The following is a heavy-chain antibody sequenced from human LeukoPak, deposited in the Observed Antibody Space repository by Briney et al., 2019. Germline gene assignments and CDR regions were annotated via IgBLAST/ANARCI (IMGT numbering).Heavy chain of an antibody. CDR2: INPNSGGT. Sequence: ASVKVSCKASGYTFTGYYMHWVRQAPGQGLEWMGWINPNSGGTNYAQKFQGRVTMTRDTSISTAYMELSRLRSDDTAVYYCARANGDGENWFDPWGQGTLVTVSS. CDR1: GYTFTGYY. CDR3: ARANGDGENWFDP. D-gene: IGHD7-27*01. V-gene: IGHV1-2*02. J-gene: IGHJ5*02.